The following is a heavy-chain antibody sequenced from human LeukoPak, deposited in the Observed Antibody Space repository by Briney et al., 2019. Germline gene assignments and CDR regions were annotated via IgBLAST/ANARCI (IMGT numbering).Heavy chain of an antibody. CDR3: AREGPGGTHYFEY. CDR2: IITRSTYI. D-gene: IGHD6-25*01. J-gene: IGHJ4*02. CDR1: RFTLNNYH. Sequence: GGSLRLSCAASRFTLNNYHMNWVRQAPGKGLEWVSSIITRSTYIYYADSEKGRFTISRHNAKNSLYLQMSSLRAEDRAVYYCAREGPGGTHYFEYWGQGALVTVSS. V-gene: IGHV3-21*01.